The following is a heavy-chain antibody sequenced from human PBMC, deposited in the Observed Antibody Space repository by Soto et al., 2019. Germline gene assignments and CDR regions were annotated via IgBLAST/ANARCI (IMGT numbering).Heavy chain of an antibody. Sequence: QVQLQESGPGLVKPSQTLSLTCTVSGDSISSGGYYWSWICQHPGKGLEWIGYIYYSGSTYYNPSLKSRATISVDPSKNQFSLRLSSVTAADTAVYYCAASCVGCGGFNYYGMDVWGQGTTVTVSS. J-gene: IGHJ6*02. CDR3: AASCVGCGGFNYYGMDV. V-gene: IGHV4-31*03. D-gene: IGHD2-21*01. CDR2: IYYSGST. CDR1: GDSISSGGYY.